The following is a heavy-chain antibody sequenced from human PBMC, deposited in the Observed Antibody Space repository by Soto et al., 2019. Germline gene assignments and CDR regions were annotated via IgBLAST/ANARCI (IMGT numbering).Heavy chain of an antibody. CDR1: GGTSSSYA. CDR3: ALVYCRGGRCYSWDY. CDR2: IIPIFGTA. D-gene: IGHD2-15*01. Sequence: QVQLVQSGAEVKKPGSSVKVSCKASGGTSSSYAISWVRQAPGQGLEWMGGIIPIFGTANYAQKFQGRVTITADESTSTANMELSSLRSEDTAVYYCALVYCRGGRCYSWDYWGQGTLVTVSS. V-gene: IGHV1-69*01. J-gene: IGHJ4*02.